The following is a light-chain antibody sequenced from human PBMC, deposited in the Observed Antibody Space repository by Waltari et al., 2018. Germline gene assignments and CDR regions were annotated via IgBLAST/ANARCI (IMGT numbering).Light chain of an antibody. CDR3: QQSSSTPPFT. CDR1: QSISSY. J-gene: IGKJ3*01. V-gene: IGKV1-39*01. CDR2: AAS. Sequence: DIQMTQSPSSLSASVGDRVTITCRASQSISSYLNWYQQKPGKAPKLPIYAASSLQSGVPSRFSGSGSGTDFTLTINSLQPEDFATYYCQQSSSTPPFTFGPGTKVDIK.